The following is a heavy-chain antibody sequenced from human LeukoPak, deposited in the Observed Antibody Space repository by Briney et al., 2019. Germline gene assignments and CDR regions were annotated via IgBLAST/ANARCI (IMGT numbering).Heavy chain of an antibody. J-gene: IGHJ4*02. D-gene: IGHD6-6*01. CDR1: GITFNNAW. V-gene: IGHV3-15*01. Sequence: GGSLRLPCATSGITFNNAWMSWVRQAPGKGLEWVGRIKSKADGGTIDYAAPVKGRFTILRDDSRVMLYLQLNSLKIEDTAVYYCTTDRGIGVRPVFDSWGQGTLVTVSS. CDR3: TTDRGIGVRPVFDS. CDR2: IKSKADGGTI.